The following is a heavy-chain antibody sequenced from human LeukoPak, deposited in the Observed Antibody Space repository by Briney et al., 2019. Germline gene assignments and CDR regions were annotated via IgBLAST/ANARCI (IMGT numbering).Heavy chain of an antibody. J-gene: IGHJ4*02. D-gene: IGHD2-21*02. Sequence: ASVKVSCKTSGYTFIGYYVHYVRQAPGQGLEWMGRINPNSGDTNYAQHFQGRVTMTRDTSITTAYMDLSRLTSDDTAVYYCARDYCGGDCFPDYWGQGTLVTVSS. CDR1: GYTFIGYY. CDR3: ARDYCGGDCFPDY. V-gene: IGHV1-2*06. CDR2: INPNSGDT.